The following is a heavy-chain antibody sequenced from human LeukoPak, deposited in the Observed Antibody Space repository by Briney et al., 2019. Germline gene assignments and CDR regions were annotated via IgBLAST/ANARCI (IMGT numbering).Heavy chain of an antibody. V-gene: IGHV3-30-3*01. D-gene: IGHD5-12*01. CDR1: GFTFSSYA. Sequence: GGSLRLSCAASGFTFSSYAMHWVRQAPGKGLEWVAVISYDGSNKYYADSVKGRFTISRDNSKNTLYLQMNSLRAEDTAVYYCARPSSKKGYSGWPDYWGQGTLVTVSS. J-gene: IGHJ4*02. CDR2: ISYDGSNK. CDR3: ARPSSKKGYSGWPDY.